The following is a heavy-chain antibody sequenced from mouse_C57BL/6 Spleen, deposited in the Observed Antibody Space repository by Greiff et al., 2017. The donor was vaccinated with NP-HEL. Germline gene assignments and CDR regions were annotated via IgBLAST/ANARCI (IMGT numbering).Heavy chain of an antibody. CDR2: INPNNGGT. V-gene: IGHV1-26*01. CDR1: GYTFTDYY. Sequence: EVQLQQSGPELVKPGASVKISCKASGYTFTDYYMNWVKQSHGKSLEWIGDINPNNGGTSYNQKFKGKATLTVDKSSSTAYMELRSLTSEDSAVYYCASPPTTVVAHWYFDVWGTGTTVTVSS. CDR3: ASPPTTVVAHWYFDV. J-gene: IGHJ1*03. D-gene: IGHD1-1*01.